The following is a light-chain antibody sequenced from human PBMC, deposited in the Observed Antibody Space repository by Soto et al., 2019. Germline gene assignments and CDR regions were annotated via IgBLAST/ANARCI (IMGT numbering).Light chain of an antibody. CDR1: QSVSNR. J-gene: IGKJ1*01. CDR3: QHYDVWPTVT. Sequence: EVVVTQSPATLSVSPGERATLSCRASQSVSNRIAWYQQRPGQAPRLVVYGVSTRATDIPDRFSGSGSGTEFTLNISSLQSEDFAVYYCQHYDVWPTVTVGQGTKVEIK. CDR2: GVS. V-gene: IGKV3-15*01.